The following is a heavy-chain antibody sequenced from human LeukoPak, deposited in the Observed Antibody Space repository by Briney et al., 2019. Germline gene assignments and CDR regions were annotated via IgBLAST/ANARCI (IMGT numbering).Heavy chain of an antibody. CDR2: IYPGDSDT. V-gene: IGHV5-51*01. CDR3: AREGRYYYDSSGPRPYAFDI. J-gene: IGHJ3*02. D-gene: IGHD3-22*01. Sequence: GESLKISCKGSGYSFTSYWIGWVRQMPGKGLECMGIIYPGDSDTRYSPSFQGQVTISADKSISTAYLQWSSLKASDTAMYYCAREGRYYYDSSGPRPYAFDIWGQGTMVTVSS. CDR1: GYSFTSYW.